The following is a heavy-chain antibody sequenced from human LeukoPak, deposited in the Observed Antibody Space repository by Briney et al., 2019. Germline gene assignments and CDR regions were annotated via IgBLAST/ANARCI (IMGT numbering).Heavy chain of an antibody. CDR1: GFTFSTYA. D-gene: IGHD5-12*01. CDR2: ISDSGGST. CDR3: ARGPSGYHNT. J-gene: IGHJ4*02. V-gene: IGHV3-23*01. Sequence: PGGSLRLSCAASGFTFSTYAMSWVRQAPGKGLEWVSGISDSGGSTYYADSVKGRFTISRDNSKNTLYLQMNSLRAEDTAVYYCARGPSGYHNTGGQGTLVTVSS.